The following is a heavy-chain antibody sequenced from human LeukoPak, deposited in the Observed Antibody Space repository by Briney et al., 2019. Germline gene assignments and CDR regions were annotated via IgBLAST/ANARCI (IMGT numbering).Heavy chain of an antibody. CDR3: ARDGGYCSSTSCSIWGYFDY. V-gene: IGHV1-69*13. D-gene: IGHD2-2*01. CDR1: GGTFSSYA. J-gene: IGHJ4*02. CDR2: IIPIFGTA. Sequence: SVKVSCKASGGTFSSYAISWVRQAPGQGLEWMGGIIPIFGTANYAQKFQGRVTITADESTSTAYMELSSLRSEDTAVYYCARDGGYCSSTSCSIWGYFDYWGQGTLVAVSS.